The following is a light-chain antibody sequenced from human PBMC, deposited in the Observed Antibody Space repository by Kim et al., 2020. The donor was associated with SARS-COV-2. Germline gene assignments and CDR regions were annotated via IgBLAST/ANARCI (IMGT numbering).Light chain of an antibody. CDR2: KDS. V-gene: IGLV3-27*01. J-gene: IGLJ3*02. Sequence: SVSPGQTARITCSGDVLAKKYARWFQQKPGQAPVLAIYKDSERPSGIPERFSGSSSGTTVTLTISGAQVEDEADYYCYSAADNNLVFGGGTQLTVL. CDR1: VLAKKY. CDR3: YSAADNNLV.